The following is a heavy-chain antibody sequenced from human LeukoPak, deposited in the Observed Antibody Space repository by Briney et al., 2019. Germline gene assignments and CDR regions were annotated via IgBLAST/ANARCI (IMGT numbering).Heavy chain of an antibody. CDR2: LPPDELGI. J-gene: IGHJ4*02. CDR3: VGTIASRGSEY. V-gene: IGHV3-74*01. D-gene: IGHD6-6*01. Sequence: GGSLRLSCAASGFTFTNYWMHWVRQAPGMGLVWVSRLPPDELGIIYADSVKGRFTVSRDNAKNTVYLQMNNLRADDTAMYYCVGTIASRGSEYWGQGALVTVSS. CDR1: GFTFTNYW.